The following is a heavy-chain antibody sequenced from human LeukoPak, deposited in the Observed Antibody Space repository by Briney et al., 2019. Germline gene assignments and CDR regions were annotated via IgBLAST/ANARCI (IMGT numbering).Heavy chain of an antibody. CDR1: GFTFDDYA. D-gene: IGHD3-16*01. CDR2: ISWNSGSI. J-gene: IGHJ3*02. V-gene: IGHV3-9*01. CDR3: AKVRGPWGTNAFDI. Sequence: PGGSLRLSCAASGFTFDDYAMHWVRQAPGKGLEWVSGISWNSGSIGYADSVKGRFTISRDNAKNSLYLQMDSLRAEDTALYYCAKVRGPWGTNAFDIWGQGAMVTVSS.